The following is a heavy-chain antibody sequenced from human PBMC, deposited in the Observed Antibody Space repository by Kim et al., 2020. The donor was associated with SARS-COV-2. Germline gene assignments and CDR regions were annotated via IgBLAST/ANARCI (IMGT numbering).Heavy chain of an antibody. Sequence: ASVKVSCKASGYTFTGYYMYWVRQAPGQGLEWMGWINPNSGGTNYAQKFQGRVTMTRDTSISTAYMELSRLRSDDTAVYYCASTLAAAGYNWFDPWGQGTLVTVSS. J-gene: IGHJ5*02. CDR1: GYTFTGYY. CDR2: INPNSGGT. D-gene: IGHD6-13*01. V-gene: IGHV1-2*02. CDR3: ASTLAAAGYNWFDP.